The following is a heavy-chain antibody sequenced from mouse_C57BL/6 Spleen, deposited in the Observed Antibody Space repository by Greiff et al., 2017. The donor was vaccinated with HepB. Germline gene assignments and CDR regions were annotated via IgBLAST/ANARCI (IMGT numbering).Heavy chain of an antibody. Sequence: VQLQASGAELVKPGASVKMSCKASGYTFTTYPIEWMKQNHGKSLEWIGNFHPYNDDTKYNEKFKGKAILTVEKSSSTVYLELSRLTSDDSAVYYCARRGGYEDYAMDYWGQGTSVTVSS. V-gene: IGHV1-47*01. CDR1: GYTFTTYP. CDR2: FHPYNDDT. J-gene: IGHJ4*01. CDR3: ARRGGYEDYAMDY. D-gene: IGHD2-2*01.